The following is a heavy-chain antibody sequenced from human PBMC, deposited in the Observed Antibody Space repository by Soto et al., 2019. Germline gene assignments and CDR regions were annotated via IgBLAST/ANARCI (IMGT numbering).Heavy chain of an antibody. CDR1: GFRVRSYN. Sequence: GGCLALSCAASGFRVRSYNVNWVRQAPGKGLEWVSSISSGSSYRYYADSVKGRFTISRDNAKKSLFLQMNSLRGEDTAVYYCVRGEVPADWGQGTLVPVSS. CDR3: VRGEVPAD. D-gene: IGHD1-26*01. V-gene: IGHV3-21*01. J-gene: IGHJ4*02. CDR2: ISSGSSYR.